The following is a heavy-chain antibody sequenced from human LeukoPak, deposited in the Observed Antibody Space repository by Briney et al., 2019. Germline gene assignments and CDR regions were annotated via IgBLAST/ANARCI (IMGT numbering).Heavy chain of an antibody. V-gene: IGHV4-59*01. J-gene: IGHJ3*02. D-gene: IGHD5-18*01. CDR2: IYYSGST. CDR3: ARGQLWFPLAFDI. CDR1: GGSISSYY. Sequence: SETLSLTCTVSGGSISSYYWSWIRRPPGKGLEWIGYIYYSGSTNYNPSLKSRVTISVDTSKNQFSLKLSSVTAADTAVYYCARGQLWFPLAFDIWGQGTMVTVSS.